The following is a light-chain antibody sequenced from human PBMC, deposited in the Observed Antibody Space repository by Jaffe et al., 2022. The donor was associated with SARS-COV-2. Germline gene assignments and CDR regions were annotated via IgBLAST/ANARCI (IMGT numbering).Light chain of an antibody. CDR2: GAS. CDR3: HQYFTSPWT. V-gene: IGKV3-20*01. CDR1: QSVSSSY. J-gene: IGKJ1*01. Sequence: DIVLTQSPGTLSLSPGERATLSCRASQSVSSSYLAWYQQRPGQAPRLLIYGASSRATGIPDRFRGSGSGTDFTLTINKLEPEDFAVYYCHQYFTSPWTFGQGTKVEIK.